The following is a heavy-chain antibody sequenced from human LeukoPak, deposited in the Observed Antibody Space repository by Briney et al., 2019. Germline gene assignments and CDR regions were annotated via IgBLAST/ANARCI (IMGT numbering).Heavy chain of an antibody. D-gene: IGHD2-15*01. Sequence: GGSLRLSCATSGFTFRSYWMSWVRQAPGKGRGWVANIKQDGSEKYYVGSVKGRFTISRDNAKNSLYLQMNSLRAEDTAVYYCARDRGSYCSGGSCHFFDYWGQGTLVTVSS. CDR3: ARDRGSYCSGGSCHFFDY. J-gene: IGHJ4*02. CDR1: GFTFRSYW. CDR2: IKQDGSEK. V-gene: IGHV3-7*01.